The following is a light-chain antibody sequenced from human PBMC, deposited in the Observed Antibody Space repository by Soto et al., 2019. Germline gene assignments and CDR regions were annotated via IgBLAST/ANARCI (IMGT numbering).Light chain of an antibody. Sequence: SALTQPASVSGSPGQSITISCTGTSSDVGSYNLVSWYQQHPGKAPKLMIYEGSKRPSGVSNRFSGSKSGNTASLTISGLQAEDEADYYCCSYAGSSTSYGFGTGTKVTVL. CDR3: CSYAGSSTSYG. CDR2: EGS. V-gene: IGLV2-23*01. J-gene: IGLJ1*01. CDR1: SSDVGSYNL.